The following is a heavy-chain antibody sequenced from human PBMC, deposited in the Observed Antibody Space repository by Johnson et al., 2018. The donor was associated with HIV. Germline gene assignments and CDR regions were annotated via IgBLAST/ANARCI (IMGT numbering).Heavy chain of an antibody. CDR3: AKDSSSWYGGAFDI. CDR1: GFTVSSNY. CDR2: IYSGGST. D-gene: IGHD6-13*01. Sequence: VQLVESGGGLIQPGGSLRLSCAASGFTVSSNYMSWVRQAPGKGLEWVSVIYSGGSTYYADSVKGRFTISRDNSNNTLYLQMNSLRAEDTAVYYCAKDSSSWYGGAFDIWGQGTMVTVSS. V-gene: IGHV3-53*01. J-gene: IGHJ3*02.